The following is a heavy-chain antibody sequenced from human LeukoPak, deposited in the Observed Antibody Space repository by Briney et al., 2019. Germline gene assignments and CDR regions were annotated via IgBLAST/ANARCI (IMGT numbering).Heavy chain of an antibody. Sequence: GGSLRLSCADSGFTFSAYGMNWVRQAPGKGLGWVSYIRSSSSVIFYADSVEGRFTISRDNARSSLYLQMTSLRAEDTGTYYCARDGLWSHYYQHGMDVWGQGTAVTVSS. CDR2: IRSSSSVI. CDR3: ARDGLWSHYYQHGMDV. D-gene: IGHD5-18*01. V-gene: IGHV3-48*03. J-gene: IGHJ6*02. CDR1: GFTFSAYG.